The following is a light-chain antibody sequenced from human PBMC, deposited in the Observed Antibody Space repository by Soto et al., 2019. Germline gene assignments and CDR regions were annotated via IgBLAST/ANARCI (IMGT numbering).Light chain of an antibody. CDR1: QGISSH. V-gene: IGKV1-9*01. Sequence: DIQLTQSPFFLSASVGDRVTITCRASQGISSHLVWYQQKAGKAHKSLIYAASTLQTGVPSRFSGSESGTEFTLTISSLQPEDSATYYCRQHNSFPITFGQGTRLDIK. CDR3: RQHNSFPIT. J-gene: IGKJ5*01. CDR2: AAS.